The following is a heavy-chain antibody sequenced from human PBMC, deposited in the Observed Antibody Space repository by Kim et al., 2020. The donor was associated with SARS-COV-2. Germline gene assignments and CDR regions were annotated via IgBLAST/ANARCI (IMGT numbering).Heavy chain of an antibody. D-gene: IGHD2-21*01. Sequence: ASVKVSCKTSGSRFTSFQMHWMRQAPGQGLEWMAIINPITGSAIYAPHFQGRLSLTSDTSTATFYMDLRSLRSEDTAVYYCGRDNPDFWGQGTLVTVSS. CDR2: INPITGSA. J-gene: IGHJ4*02. V-gene: IGHV1-46*01. CDR1: GSRFTSFQ. CDR3: GRDNPDF.